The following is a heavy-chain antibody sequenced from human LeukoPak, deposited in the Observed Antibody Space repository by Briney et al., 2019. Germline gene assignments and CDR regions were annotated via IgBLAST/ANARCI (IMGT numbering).Heavy chain of an antibody. CDR2: FYTSGST. V-gene: IGHV4-4*07. CDR1: GGSIRGYY. J-gene: IGHJ4*02. Sequence: SETLSLTCNVSGGSIRGYYWSWIRQPAGKGLEWIGRFYTSGSTKYNPSLKSRVTMSEDTSKNQFSLKLSSVTAADTAVYYCARGFLGDYFGSGSYYVFDYWGQGTLVTVSS. CDR3: ARGFLGDYFGSGSYYVFDY. D-gene: IGHD3-10*01.